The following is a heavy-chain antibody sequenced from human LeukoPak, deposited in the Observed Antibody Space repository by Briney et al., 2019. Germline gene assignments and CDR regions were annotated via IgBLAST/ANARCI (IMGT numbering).Heavy chain of an antibody. CDR2: ISCDGSNK. Sequence: GGSLRLSCAASGFTFSSYGMHWVRQAPGKGLEWVAVISCDGSNKYYADSVKGRFTISRDNSKNTLYLQMNSLRAEDTAVYYCAKNGHYYYMDVWGKGTTVTVSS. CDR3: AKNGHYYYMDV. V-gene: IGHV3-30*18. J-gene: IGHJ6*03. D-gene: IGHD1-1*01. CDR1: GFTFSSYG.